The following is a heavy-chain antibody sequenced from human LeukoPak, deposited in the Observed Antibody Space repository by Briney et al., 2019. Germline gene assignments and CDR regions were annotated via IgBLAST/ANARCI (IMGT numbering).Heavy chain of an antibody. CDR1: GFTLSSYE. V-gene: IGHV3-48*03. J-gene: IGHJ6*04. Sequence: GGSLRLSCVASGFTLSSYEMNWVRPAPGKGLEWVSYISSSGSTIYYADSLKGRFTISRDNAKNSLYLQMNSLRAEDTAVYYCAELGITMIGGVWGKGTTVTISS. CDR2: ISSSGSTI. CDR3: AELGITMIGGV. D-gene: IGHD3-10*02.